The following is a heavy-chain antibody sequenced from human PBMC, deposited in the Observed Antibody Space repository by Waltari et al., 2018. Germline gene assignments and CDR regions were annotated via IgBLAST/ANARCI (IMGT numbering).Heavy chain of an antibody. CDR3: AKIAGPDLLHSFDV. V-gene: IGHV1-8*01. D-gene: IGHD1-20*01. J-gene: IGHJ3*01. CDR2: LNPDSGHT. Sequence: QVQLVQSGAEVKKPGASVKVSCTTSGYTFSHYDINWVRQAPGQGLEWMGWLNPDSGHTTYAQKLQGRVTLTRDTSITTAYMELTSLTSDDTAVYYCAKIAGPDLLHSFDVWGQGTVVTVPS. CDR1: GYTFSHYD.